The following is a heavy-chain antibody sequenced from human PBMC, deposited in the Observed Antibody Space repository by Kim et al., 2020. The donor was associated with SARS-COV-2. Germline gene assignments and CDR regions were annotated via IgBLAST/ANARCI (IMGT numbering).Heavy chain of an antibody. J-gene: IGHJ4*02. CDR3: AKHYGNYFDY. D-gene: IGHD3-16*01. Sequence: TSYMDSVKGRFTVARDNSKNTLYLQMNSLRAEDTAVYYCAKHYGNYFDYWGQGTLVTVSS. V-gene: IGHV3-23*03. CDR2: T.